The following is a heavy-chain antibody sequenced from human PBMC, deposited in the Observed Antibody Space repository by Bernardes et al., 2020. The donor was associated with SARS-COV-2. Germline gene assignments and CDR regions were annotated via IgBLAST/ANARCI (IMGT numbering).Heavy chain of an antibody. J-gene: IGHJ4*02. Sequence: VGSLILSCAASGFTFMNYAMSWVRQAPGQGLEWVSGISASGRSTYYADSVEGRFTISRDNSNNTLHLQMNSLSADDTAVYHCAPDTSGWFVGYWGPGTLVTVSS. CDR2: ISASGRST. D-gene: IGHD6-19*01. CDR1: GFTFMNYA. V-gene: IGHV3-23*01. CDR3: APDTSGWFVGY.